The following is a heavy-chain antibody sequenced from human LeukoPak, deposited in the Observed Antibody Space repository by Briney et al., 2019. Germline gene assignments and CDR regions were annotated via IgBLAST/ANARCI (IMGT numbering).Heavy chain of an antibody. CDR3: ARMGDYYDSSGYRHDAFDI. CDR2: IYSSGST. D-gene: IGHD3-22*01. V-gene: IGHV4-59*01. J-gene: IGHJ3*02. CDR1: GGSISYYY. Sequence: PSETLSLTCTVSGGSISYYYWNWIRQPPGKGLEWIGYIYSSGSTNYNPSLKSRLTISLYTSKNQFSLKLSSVTAADTAVYYCARMGDYYDSSGYRHDAFDIWGQGTMVTVSS.